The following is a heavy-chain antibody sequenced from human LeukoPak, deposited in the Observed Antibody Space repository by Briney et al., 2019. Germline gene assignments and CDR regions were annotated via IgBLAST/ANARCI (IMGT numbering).Heavy chain of an antibody. CDR2: IYYSGST. CDR1: GGSISSGGYY. J-gene: IGHJ5*02. CDR3: ARGLVVVPAATWFDP. V-gene: IGHV4-31*03. Sequence: PSETLSLTCTVSGGSISSGGYYWSWIRLHTGKGMEWIGYIYYSGSTYYNPSLKSRVTISVDTSKNQFSLKLSSVTAADTAVYYCARGLVVVPAATWFDPWGQGTLVTVSS. D-gene: IGHD2-2*01.